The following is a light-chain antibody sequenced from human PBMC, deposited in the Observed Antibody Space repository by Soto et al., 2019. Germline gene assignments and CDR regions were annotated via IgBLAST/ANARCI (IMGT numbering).Light chain of an antibody. CDR3: CSFAGSYTSDV. Sequence: QSALTQPRSVSGSXGQXXXISCTGTSSDVGGYNYVSWYQQHPGKAPKLMIYDVTKRPSGVPDRFSGSKSGNTASLTISGLQAEDEADYYCCSFAGSYTSDVFGTGTKLTVL. CDR2: DVT. CDR1: SSDVGGYNY. J-gene: IGLJ1*01. V-gene: IGLV2-11*01.